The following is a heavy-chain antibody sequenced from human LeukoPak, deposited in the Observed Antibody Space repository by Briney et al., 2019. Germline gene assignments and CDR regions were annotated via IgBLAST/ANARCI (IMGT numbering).Heavy chain of an antibody. CDR1: EFTFSSYA. D-gene: IGHD3-3*01. CDR2: ISRSGSST. J-gene: IGHJ3*02. Sequence: GGSLRLSCVGSEFTFSSYAMSWVRQAPGKGLEWVSIISRSGSSTYYADSVKGRFTISRDNSKNTLYLQMNNLRAEDTAVYYCAKDVTDLTTFGVGTGSAFDIWGQGTMVTVSS. V-gene: IGHV3-23*01. CDR3: AKDVTDLTTFGVGTGSAFDI.